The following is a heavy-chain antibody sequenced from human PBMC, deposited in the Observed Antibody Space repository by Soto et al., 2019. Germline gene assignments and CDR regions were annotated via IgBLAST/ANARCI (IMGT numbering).Heavy chain of an antibody. D-gene: IGHD5-12*01. Sequence: GASVKVSCKASGGTFSSYAISWVRQAPGQGLEWMGGTIPIFGTANYAQKFQGRVTITADESTSTAYMELSSLRSEDTAVYYCATGITDIVATISASGYYYYGMDVWGQGTTVTVSS. V-gene: IGHV1-69*13. CDR1: GGTFSSYA. CDR3: ATGITDIVATISASGYYYYGMDV. CDR2: TIPIFGTA. J-gene: IGHJ6*02.